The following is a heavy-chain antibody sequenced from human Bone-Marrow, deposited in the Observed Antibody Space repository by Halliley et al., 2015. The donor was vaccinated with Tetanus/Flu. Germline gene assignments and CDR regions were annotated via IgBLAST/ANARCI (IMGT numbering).Heavy chain of an antibody. CDR3: VKEVGSTAFAP. D-gene: IGHD2-2*01. Sequence: SLRLSCTGYGFTFTNYGMHWVRQAPGKGLEWISYISYDGSKQYYADSVKGRFTLSRDDRKNTLYVEMNSLRGEDTAVYYCVKEVGSTAFAPWGQGTLVTVSS. V-gene: IGHV3-30*18. CDR1: GFTFTNYG. CDR2: ISYDGSKQ. J-gene: IGHJ5*02.